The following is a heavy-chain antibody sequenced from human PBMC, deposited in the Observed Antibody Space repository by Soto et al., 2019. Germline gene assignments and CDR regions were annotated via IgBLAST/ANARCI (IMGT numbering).Heavy chain of an antibody. CDR1: GFTFSTYD. CDR2: VSYDTAYE. J-gene: IGHJ4*02. V-gene: IGHV3-30*18. CDR3: AKVSISKSSAVTFDS. Sequence: QVHLVESGGGMVQPGTSLRLSCAVSGFTFSTYDMHWVRQAPGKGPEWVAVVSYDTAYENYADSVKGRFTISRDNSKNILYLQMNSLRAEDTAVYYCAKVSISKSSAVTFDSWGRGTLVTVSS. D-gene: IGHD2-15*01.